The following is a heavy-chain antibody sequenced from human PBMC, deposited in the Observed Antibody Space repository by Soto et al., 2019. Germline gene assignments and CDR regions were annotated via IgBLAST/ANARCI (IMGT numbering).Heavy chain of an antibody. CDR3: AKDRSGYDWYFDY. CDR2: ISYDGGAK. D-gene: IGHD5-12*01. Sequence: LRLSCAGSGVTFSSYVVHWVRQATGKGLEWVAVISYDGGAKYFGDSVKGRFTISRDNSKNTLYLEMNSLRAEDTAVYFCAKDRSGYDWYFDYWGQGNLVPVSS. CDR1: GVTFSSYV. V-gene: IGHV3-30*18. J-gene: IGHJ4*02.